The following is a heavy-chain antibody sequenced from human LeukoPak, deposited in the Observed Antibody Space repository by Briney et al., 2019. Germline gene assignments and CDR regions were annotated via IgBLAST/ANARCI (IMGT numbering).Heavy chain of an antibody. CDR1: GGSFGGYY. Sequence: PSETLSLTCAVYGGSFGGYYWSWIRQPPGKGLEWIGEINHSGSTNYNPSLKSRVTISVDTSKNQFSLKLSSVTAADTAVYYCARALGSGSYRRGYYYYYMDVWGKGTTVTVSS. J-gene: IGHJ6*03. V-gene: IGHV4-34*01. D-gene: IGHD1-26*01. CDR3: ARALGSGSYRRGYYYYYMDV. CDR2: INHSGST.